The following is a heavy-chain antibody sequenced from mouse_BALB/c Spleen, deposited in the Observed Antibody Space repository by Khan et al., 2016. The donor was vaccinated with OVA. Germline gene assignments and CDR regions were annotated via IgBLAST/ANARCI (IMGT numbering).Heavy chain of an antibody. CDR3: ARGGYGNYDYAMDY. Sequence: VQLQQSGAELVKPGAPVKLSCKASGYTFTSYWMNWVKQRPGRGLEWIGRIDPSDSETHYNQKFKDKATLTVDKSSSTAYIQLSSLTSEDSAVYYCARGGYGNYDYAMDYWGQGTSVTVSS. J-gene: IGHJ4*01. D-gene: IGHD2-1*01. CDR1: GYTFTSYW. CDR2: IDPSDSET. V-gene: IGHV1-69*02.